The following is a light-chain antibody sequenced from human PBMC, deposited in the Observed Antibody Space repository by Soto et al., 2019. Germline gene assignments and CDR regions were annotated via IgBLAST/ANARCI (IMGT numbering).Light chain of an antibody. J-gene: IGKJ1*01. CDR1: QSVSSSY. CDR3: QQYPGT. V-gene: IGKV3-20*01. Sequence: EIVLTQSPGTPSLSPGERATLSCRASQSVSSSYLAWYQQKPGQAPRLLIYGASSRATGIPDRFSGSGSGTDFTLTISRLEPEDFAVYYCQQYPGTFGQGTKVEIK. CDR2: GAS.